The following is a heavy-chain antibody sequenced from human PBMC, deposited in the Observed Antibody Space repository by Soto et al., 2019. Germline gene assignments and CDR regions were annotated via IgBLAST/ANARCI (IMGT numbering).Heavy chain of an antibody. D-gene: IGHD6-13*01. CDR3: AKAIAAVGKRYYYYGTDV. CDR2: ISWNSGSI. J-gene: IGHJ6*02. V-gene: IGHV3-9*01. CDR1: GFTFDDYA. Sequence: PGGSLRLSCAASGFTFDDYAMHWVRQAPGKGLEWVSGISWNSGSIGYADSVKGRFTISRDNAKNSLYLQMNSLRAEDTALYYCAKAIAAVGKRYYYYGTDVSGQGTTVTGS.